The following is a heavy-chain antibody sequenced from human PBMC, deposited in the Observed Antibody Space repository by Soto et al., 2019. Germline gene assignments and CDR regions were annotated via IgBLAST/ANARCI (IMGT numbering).Heavy chain of an antibody. CDR3: AKGGAIVAAGTRVYLYNAMDV. CDR1: GYTFTGYY. Sequence: ASVRVSFKASGYTFTGYYVHWLRQAPGQGLEWMGWINPNSGDTYLAQRFQGRVTMNRDTSIGTAYMELRGLTSDDTAEYYCAKGGAIVAAGTRVYLYNAMDVWGQGTTVTVSS. CDR2: INPNSGDT. D-gene: IGHD1-26*01. J-gene: IGHJ6*02. V-gene: IGHV1-2*02.